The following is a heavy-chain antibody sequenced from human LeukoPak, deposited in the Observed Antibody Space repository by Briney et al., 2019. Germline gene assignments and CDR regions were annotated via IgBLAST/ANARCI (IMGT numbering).Heavy chain of an antibody. CDR3: ATDKDWAFDY. J-gene: IGHJ4*02. V-gene: IGHV3-48*01. Sequence: PGGSLRLSCAASGFTFSSYAMSWVRQAPGKGLEWVSYIRSSDNTKHYADSVKGRFTISSDNAKNSLYLQMDSLRAEDTAVYYCATDKDWAFDYWGQGTLVTVSS. CDR2: IRSSDNTK. CDR1: GFTFSSYA. D-gene: IGHD3/OR15-3a*01.